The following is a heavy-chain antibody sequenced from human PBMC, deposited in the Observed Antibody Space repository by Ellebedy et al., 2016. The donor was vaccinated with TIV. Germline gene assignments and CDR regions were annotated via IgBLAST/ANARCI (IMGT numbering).Heavy chain of an antibody. J-gene: IGHJ4*02. Sequence: PGGSLRLSCAASGFTFSNYAMSWVRQAPGKGLEWVSALGGSSENTYYADSVQGRFTISRDNSENTLYLQMNSLRAEDTAVYYCAKTASKGSGWRTPIDYWGQGTLVTVSS. CDR2: LGGSSENT. CDR1: GFTFSNYA. D-gene: IGHD6-19*01. V-gene: IGHV3-23*01. CDR3: AKTASKGSGWRTPIDY.